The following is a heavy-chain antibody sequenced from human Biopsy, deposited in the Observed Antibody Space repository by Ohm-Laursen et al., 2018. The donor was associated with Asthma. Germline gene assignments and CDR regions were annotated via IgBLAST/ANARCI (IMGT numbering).Heavy chain of an antibody. Sequence: SQTLSLTCAVYGGSFSSNYWSWIRQTPGKGLEWLGDPHHRGYTNHNPSLSSRLIFSEDPTKNQFSLRLTSVTAADTAVYYCARGSSSRLSQWELLVSGGKRAHSYYGMDVWGQGTTVTVSS. CDR1: GGSFSSNY. CDR2: PHHRGYT. V-gene: IGHV4-34*01. J-gene: IGHJ6*02. D-gene: IGHD1-26*01. CDR3: ARGSSSRLSQWELLVSGGKRAHSYYGMDV.